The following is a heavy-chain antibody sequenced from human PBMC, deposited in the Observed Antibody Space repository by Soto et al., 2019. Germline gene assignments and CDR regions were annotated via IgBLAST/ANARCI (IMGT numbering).Heavy chain of an antibody. D-gene: IGHD3-3*01. CDR2: MNPNSGNT. CDR1: GYTFTSYD. J-gene: IGHJ5*02. Sequence: ASVKVSCKASGYTFTSYDINWVRQATGQGLEWMGWMNPNSGNTGYAQKFQGRVTMTRNTSISTAYMELSSLRSEDTAVYYCARGGLRFLEWLPNWFDPWGQGTLVTVSS. CDR3: ARGGLRFLEWLPNWFDP. V-gene: IGHV1-8*01.